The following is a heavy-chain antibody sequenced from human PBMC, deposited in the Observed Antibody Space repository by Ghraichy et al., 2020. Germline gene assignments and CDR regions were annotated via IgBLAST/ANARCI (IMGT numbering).Heavy chain of an antibody. V-gene: IGHV4-34*01. CDR2: INHSGST. Sequence: SETLSLTCAVYGGSFSGYYWSWIRQPPGKGLEWIGEINHSGSTNYNPSLKSRVTISVDTSKNQFSLKLSSVTAADTAVYYCAGQGRSRRRFLEWLLPTDDYWGQGTLVTVSS. J-gene: IGHJ4*02. CDR1: GGSFSGYY. D-gene: IGHD3-3*01. CDR3: AGQGRSRRRFLEWLLPTDDY.